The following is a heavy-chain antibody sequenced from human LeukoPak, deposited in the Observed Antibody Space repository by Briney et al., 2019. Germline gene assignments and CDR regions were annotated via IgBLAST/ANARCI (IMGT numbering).Heavy chain of an antibody. CDR3: AKDHKYRIAAAGRGWYFDY. CDR1: GFSFGSYG. J-gene: IGHJ4*02. V-gene: IGHV3-48*01. CDR2: ISGYSGPA. D-gene: IGHD6-13*01. Sequence: GGSLRLSCAASGFSFGSYGLSWVRQAPGKGLQWISYISGYSGPAYYADSVEGRFTISRDNSKNTLYLQMNSLRAEDTAVYYCAKDHKYRIAAAGRGWYFDYWGQGTLVTVSS.